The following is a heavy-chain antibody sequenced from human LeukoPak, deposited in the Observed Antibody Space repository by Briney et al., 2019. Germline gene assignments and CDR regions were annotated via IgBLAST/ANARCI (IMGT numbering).Heavy chain of an antibody. Sequence: GASVQVSCKATSRISWVRQAPGQGLEWMGWSGTYGGDTYYAQKFQGRINVPTDTSTSTVYMELRTLRSDDTAVYYCARDLWNFYDDSGYNRDFDSWGQGTLVTVSS. D-gene: IGHD3-22*01. CDR3: ARDLWNFYDDSGYNRDFDS. CDR1: TSR. J-gene: IGHJ5*01. CDR2: SGTYGGDT. V-gene: IGHV1-18*01.